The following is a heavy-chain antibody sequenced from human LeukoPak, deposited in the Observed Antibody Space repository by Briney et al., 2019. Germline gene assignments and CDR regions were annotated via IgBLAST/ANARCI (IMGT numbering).Heavy chain of an antibody. V-gene: IGHV4-34*01. CDR3: VSWAGTPGVWFDP. J-gene: IGHJ5*02. CDR2: INHSGST. CDR1: GGSFSGYY. D-gene: IGHD1-7*01. Sequence: SEPLSLTCAVYGGSFSGYYWSWIRQPPGKGLEWIGEINHSGSTNYNPSLKSRVTISVDTSKNQFSLKLSSVTAVDTAVYYCVSWAGTPGVWFDPWGQGILVTVSS.